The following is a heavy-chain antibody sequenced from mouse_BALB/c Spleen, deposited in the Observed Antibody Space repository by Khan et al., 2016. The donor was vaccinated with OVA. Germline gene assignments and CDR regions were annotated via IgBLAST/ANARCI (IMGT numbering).Heavy chain of an antibody. V-gene: IGHV1S135*01. J-gene: IGHJ3*01. CDR1: GYSFTSYY. CDR3: TRNGYGAWFTY. CDR2: IDPFSGGT. D-gene: IGHD1-2*01. Sequence: VQLQQSGPELMKPGASVKISCKASGYSFTSYYIHWLMQSHGKSLEWIGYIDPFSGGTTYNQKFKGKATLTVDKSSSTAYLHLSKRTAEDSAVHYGTRNGYGAWFTYWGQGTLVTVSA.